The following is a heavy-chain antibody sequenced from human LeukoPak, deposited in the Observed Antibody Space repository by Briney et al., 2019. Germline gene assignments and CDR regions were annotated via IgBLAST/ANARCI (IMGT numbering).Heavy chain of an antibody. V-gene: IGHV3-33*01. CDR1: GFMFNTYG. CDR2: IWSDGSHK. J-gene: IGHJ3*02. D-gene: IGHD6-13*01. CDR3: VSAAGAFDM. Sequence: GGSLRLSCTASGFMFNTYGMHWIRQAPGKGLEWVAVIWSDGSHKYYADSMKGRCTISRDNSKNMVYLQMNSLRVDDTAVYYCVSAAGAFDMWGQGTLVTVSS.